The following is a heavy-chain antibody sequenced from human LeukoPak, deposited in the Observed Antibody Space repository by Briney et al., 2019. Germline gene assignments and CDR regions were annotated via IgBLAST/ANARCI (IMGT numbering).Heavy chain of an antibody. V-gene: IGHV3-9*01. CDR3: ARGRVMNYYDSSGLTQRGYSDY. CDR2: ISWNSGSI. D-gene: IGHD3-22*01. J-gene: IGHJ4*02. Sequence: GGSLRLSCAASGFTFDDYAMHWVRQAPGKGLEWVSGISWNSGSIGYADSVKGRFTISRDDAKNSLYLQMNSLRAEDTAVYYCARGRVMNYYDSSGLTQRGYSDYWGQGTLVTVSS. CDR1: GFTFDDYA.